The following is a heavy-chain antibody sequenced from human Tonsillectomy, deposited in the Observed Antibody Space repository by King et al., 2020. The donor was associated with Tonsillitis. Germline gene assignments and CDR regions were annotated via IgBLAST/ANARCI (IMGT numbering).Heavy chain of an antibody. Sequence: QLVQSGGGLVKPGGSLRLSCAASGFTFSNTWMSWVRQAPGKGLEWVGRIKSKTDGGTTDYAAPVKGRFTISRDDSKNTLYLLMNSRKTEDTAVYYCTTAPTSLHAFDIWGQGTMVTVSS. J-gene: IGHJ3*02. V-gene: IGHV3-15*01. CDR2: IKSKTDGGTT. CDR3: TTAPTSLHAFDI. CDR1: GFTFSNTW. D-gene: IGHD3-16*02.